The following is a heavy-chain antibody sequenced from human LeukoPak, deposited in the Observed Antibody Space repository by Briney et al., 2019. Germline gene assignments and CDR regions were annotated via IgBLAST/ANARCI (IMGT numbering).Heavy chain of an antibody. V-gene: IGHV4-59*08. D-gene: IGHD3-22*01. CDR2: IYSSGST. Sequence: PSETLSLTCNVSGGSIRGYYWSWIRQPPGKGLEWIGYIYSSGSTNYNPSLKSRVTMSVDTSKNQFSLKVSSVTAADTAVYYCARHRLIVVDWGQGTLVTVSS. J-gene: IGHJ4*02. CDR3: ARHRLIVVD. CDR1: GGSIRGYY.